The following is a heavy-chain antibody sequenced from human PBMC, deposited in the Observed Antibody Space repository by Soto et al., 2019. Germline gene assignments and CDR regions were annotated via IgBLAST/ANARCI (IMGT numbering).Heavy chain of an antibody. D-gene: IGHD2-2*01. V-gene: IGHV1-69*05. CDR1: GGTFTNYA. CDR3: ARDKITPGGHFYQFGMDV. J-gene: IGHJ6*02. CDR2: IIPIFGTP. Sequence: QVQLVQSGAEVKKPGSSLKVSCKASGGTFTNYAFSWVRQAPGQGPEWMGGIIPIFGTPDYAQKFQGRVTFTRDTSATTAYMELSSLRSEDAGLYYCARDKITPGGHFYQFGMDVWGQGTTVTVSS.